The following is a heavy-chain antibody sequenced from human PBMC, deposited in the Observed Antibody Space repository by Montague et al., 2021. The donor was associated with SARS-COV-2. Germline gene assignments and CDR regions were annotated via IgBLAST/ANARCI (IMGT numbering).Heavy chain of an antibody. V-gene: IGHV4-59*01. J-gene: IGHJ4*02. CDR2: IYYSGST. CDR3: ARVFPRWLQFDPYFDY. CDR1: GGSFSGYY. D-gene: IGHD5-24*01. Sequence: SETLSLTCAVYGGSFSGYYWSWIRQPPGTGLEWIGYIYYSGSTNSNPSLKRRVTISVDTSKNQFSLKLSSVTAAATAVYYCARVFPRWLQFDPYFDYWGQGTLVTVSS.